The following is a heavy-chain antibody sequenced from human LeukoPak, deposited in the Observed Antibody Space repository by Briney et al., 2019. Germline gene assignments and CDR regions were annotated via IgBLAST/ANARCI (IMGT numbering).Heavy chain of an antibody. CDR3: AKYSRLGQHLVMADAFHI. D-gene: IGHD6-13*01. J-gene: IGHJ3*02. CDR2: ISGSGGST. CDR1: VFSFGSYG. Sequence: PGGTLRLSCAASVFSFGSYGMNWVRQAPGKGLEWVSTISGSGGSTFYADSVKGRFTISRDNSKNTLYLQMNSLRAADTAVYYCAKYSRLGQHLVMADAFHIWGRGTVVTVSS. V-gene: IGHV3-23*01.